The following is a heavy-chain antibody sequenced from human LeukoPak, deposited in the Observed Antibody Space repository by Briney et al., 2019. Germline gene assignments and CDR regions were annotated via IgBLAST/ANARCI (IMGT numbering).Heavy chain of an antibody. D-gene: IGHD3-10*02. CDR1: GFAFGTYA. Sequence: GGSLRLSCAGSGFAFGTYAMSWVRQAPGMGLEWVSSISANGQATYYADSVEGRFTISRDNSKSTLYLQLNSLRAEDTATYYCARDPHNTMLYRLAHWGQGTLVTVSS. V-gene: IGHV3-23*01. J-gene: IGHJ4*02. CDR2: ISANGQAT. CDR3: ARDPHNTMLYRLAH.